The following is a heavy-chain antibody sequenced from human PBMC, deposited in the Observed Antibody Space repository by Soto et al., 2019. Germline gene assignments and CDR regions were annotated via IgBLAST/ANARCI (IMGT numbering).Heavy chain of an antibody. CDR2: IGTAGDT. CDR1: GFTFSSYD. CDR3: ARGRRGYDFWYWSRGAFEI. Sequence: EVQLVESGGGLVQPGGSLRLSCAASGFTFSSYDMHWVRQATGKGLEWVSAIGTAGDTYYPGSVKGRFTISRENDKNDLYLQMNSLRAGDTAVYYCARGRRGYDFWYWSRGAFEIWGQGTMVTVSS. J-gene: IGHJ3*02. D-gene: IGHD3-3*01. V-gene: IGHV3-13*01.